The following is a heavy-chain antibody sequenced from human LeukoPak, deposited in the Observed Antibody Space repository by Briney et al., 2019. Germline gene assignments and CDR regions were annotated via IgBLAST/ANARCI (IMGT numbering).Heavy chain of an antibody. CDR2: IWYGGSNK. Sequence: GGSLRLSCAASGFTFSSYGMHWVRQAPGKGLEWVAVIWYGGSNKYYADSVKGRFTISRDNSKNTLYLQMNTLRVEDTAVYYCAKSLDAFDYWGQGTMVTVSS. CDR3: AKSLDAFDY. CDR1: GFTFSSYG. J-gene: IGHJ3*01. D-gene: IGHD3-10*01. V-gene: IGHV3-33*08.